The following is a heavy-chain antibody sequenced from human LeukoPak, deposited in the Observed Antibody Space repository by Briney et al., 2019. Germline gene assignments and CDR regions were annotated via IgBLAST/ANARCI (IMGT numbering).Heavy chain of an antibody. Sequence: GSXRLSXXXXGFTFSEYNMNWVRQPPGKGLEWVSYISSGSGTIYYADSVKGRFTISRDNAKNSLYLQMNSLTAEDTAVYYCARAYSGYTYGYHYWGQGTLVTVSS. CDR2: ISSGSGTI. D-gene: IGHD5-18*01. CDR3: ARAYSGYTYGYHY. V-gene: IGHV3-48*01. CDR1: GFTFSEYN. J-gene: IGHJ4*02.